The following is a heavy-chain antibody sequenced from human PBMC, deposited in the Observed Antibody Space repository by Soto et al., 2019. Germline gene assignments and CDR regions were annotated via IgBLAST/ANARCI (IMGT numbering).Heavy chain of an antibody. Sequence: ASVKVSCKASGYTFTSYDINWVRQATGQGLEWMGWMNPNSGNTGYAQKFQGRVTMTRNTSISTAYMELSSLGSEDTAVYYCARRYCTNGVCYTVGWFDPWGQGTLVTVS. CDR3: ARRYCTNGVCYTVGWFDP. CDR2: MNPNSGNT. D-gene: IGHD2-8*01. CDR1: GYTFTSYD. V-gene: IGHV1-8*01. J-gene: IGHJ5*02.